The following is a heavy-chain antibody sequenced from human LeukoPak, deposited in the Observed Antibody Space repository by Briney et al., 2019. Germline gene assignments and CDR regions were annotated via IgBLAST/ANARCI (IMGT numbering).Heavy chain of an antibody. Sequence: PSETLSLTCAVYGGSFSGYYWSWIRQPPGKGLEWIGEINHSGSTNYNPSLKSRVTISVDTSKDQFSLKLSSVTAADTAVYYCARVAWAAAGNNWFDPWGQGTLVTVSS. J-gene: IGHJ5*02. D-gene: IGHD6-13*01. CDR2: INHSGST. V-gene: IGHV4-34*01. CDR1: GGSFSGYY. CDR3: ARVAWAAAGNNWFDP.